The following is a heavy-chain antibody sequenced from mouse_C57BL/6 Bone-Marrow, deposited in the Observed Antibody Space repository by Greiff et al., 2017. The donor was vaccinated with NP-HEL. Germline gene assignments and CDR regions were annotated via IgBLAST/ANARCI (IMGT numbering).Heavy chain of an antibody. CDR1: GFSLTSYG. D-gene: IGHD2-10*02. V-gene: IGHV2-9*01. Sequence: VQLQQSGPGLVAPSQCLSITCTVSGFSLTSYGVDWVRQPPGKGLEWLGVIWGGGSTNYNSALMSRLSISKDNTKSQVFLKMNSLQIDDTAMYYCAKHGYGNYRYAMDYWGQGTSVTVSS. J-gene: IGHJ4*01. CDR3: AKHGYGNYRYAMDY. CDR2: IWGGGST.